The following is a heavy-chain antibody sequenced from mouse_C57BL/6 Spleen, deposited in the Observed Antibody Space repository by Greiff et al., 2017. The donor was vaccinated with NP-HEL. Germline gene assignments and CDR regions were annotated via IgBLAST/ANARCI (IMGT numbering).Heavy chain of an antibody. CDR3: ARRLYDYVRDMDY. CDR1: GFTFSSYG. D-gene: IGHD2-4*01. J-gene: IGHJ4*01. Sequence: EVHLVESGGDLVKPGGSLKLSCAASGFTFSSYGMSWVRQTPDKRLEWVATISSGGSYTYYPDSVKGRFTISRDNAKNTLYLQMSSLKSEDTAMYYCARRLYDYVRDMDYWGQGTTVTVSS. CDR2: ISSGGSYT. V-gene: IGHV5-6*01.